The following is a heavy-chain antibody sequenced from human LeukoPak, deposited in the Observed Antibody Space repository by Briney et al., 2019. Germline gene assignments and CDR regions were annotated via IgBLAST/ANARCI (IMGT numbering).Heavy chain of an antibody. Sequence: SETLSLTCTVSGGSISSSSYYWGWIRKPPGKGLEWIGSIYYSGITYYSPSLKSRVTMSVDTSKNQFSLKLSSVTAADTAVYYCARHGSASGWYRSHFDYWGQGTLVTVSS. J-gene: IGHJ4*02. V-gene: IGHV4-39*01. CDR2: IYYSGIT. CDR1: GGSISSSSYY. D-gene: IGHD6-19*01. CDR3: ARHGSASGWYRSHFDY.